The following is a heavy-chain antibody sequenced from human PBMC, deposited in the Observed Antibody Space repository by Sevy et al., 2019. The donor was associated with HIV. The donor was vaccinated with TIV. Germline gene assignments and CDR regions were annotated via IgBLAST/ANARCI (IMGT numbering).Heavy chain of an antibody. CDR2: IQYDGSNK. CDR1: GFSFSSYG. D-gene: IGHD3-16*01. CDR3: VKEGGGGGGDH. V-gene: IGHV3-30*02. Sequence: GGSLRLSCAASGFSFSSYGMHWVRQAPGKGLEWMSYIQYDGSNKDYADSVKGRFTISRDNSKNTLYLQMNSLRVDDTAGFYCVKEGGGGGGDHWGQGTLVTVSS. J-gene: IGHJ4*02.